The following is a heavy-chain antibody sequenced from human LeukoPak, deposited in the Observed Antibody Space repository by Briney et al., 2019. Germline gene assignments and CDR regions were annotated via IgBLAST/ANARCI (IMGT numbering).Heavy chain of an antibody. D-gene: IGHD3-3*01. V-gene: IGHV3-21*01. Sequence: GGALRLSCAASGFTFSSYTMNWVRQAPGKGLEWVSAISSISSKIYYADSVKGRFTISRDNAKNSLYLQMNSLRAEDTAVYYCARDHTLLRFLEWLPFDYWGQGTLVTVSS. CDR1: GFTFSSYT. CDR2: ISSISSKI. J-gene: IGHJ4*02. CDR3: ARDHTLLRFLEWLPFDY.